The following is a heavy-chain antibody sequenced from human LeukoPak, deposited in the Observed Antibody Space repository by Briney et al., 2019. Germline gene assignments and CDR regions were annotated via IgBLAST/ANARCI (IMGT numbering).Heavy chain of an antibody. J-gene: IGHJ3*02. CDR2: ISWNSGSI. D-gene: IGHD2-15*01. Sequence: PGRSLRLSCAASGFTFDDYAMHWVRQAPGKGLEWVSGISWNSGSIGYADSVKGRFTISRDNAKNSLYLQMNSLRAEDTALYYCAKIGALAAITHDAFDIWAKGQWSPSLQ. V-gene: IGHV3-9*01. CDR1: GFTFDDYA. CDR3: AKIGALAAITHDAFDI.